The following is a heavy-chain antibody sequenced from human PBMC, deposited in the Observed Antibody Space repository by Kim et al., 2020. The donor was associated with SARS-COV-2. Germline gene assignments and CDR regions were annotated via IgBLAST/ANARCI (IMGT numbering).Heavy chain of an antibody. V-gene: IGHV4-30-2*04. Sequence: YYNPPLKSRVTISVDTSKSQFSLKLTSVTAADTALFYCARGGGYESFDYWGQGTLVTVSS. J-gene: IGHJ4*02. D-gene: IGHD5-12*01. CDR3: ARGGGYESFDY.